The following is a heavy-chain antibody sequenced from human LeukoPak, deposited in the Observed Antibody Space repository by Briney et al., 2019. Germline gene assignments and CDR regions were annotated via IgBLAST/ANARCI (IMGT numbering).Heavy chain of an antibody. CDR1: GGSISSSNW. D-gene: IGHD3-16*02. V-gene: IGHV3-11*04. CDR2: ISSSGSTI. Sequence: LSLTCAVSGGSISSSNWWSWVRQPPGKGLEWVSYISSSGSTIYYADSVKGRFTISRDNAKNSLYLQMNSLRAEDTAVYYCARGYRWAAPCDSWGQGTLVTVSS. J-gene: IGHJ4*02. CDR3: ARGYRWAAPCDS.